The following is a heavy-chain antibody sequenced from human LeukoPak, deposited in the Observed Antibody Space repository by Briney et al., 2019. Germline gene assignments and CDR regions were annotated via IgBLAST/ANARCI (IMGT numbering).Heavy chain of an antibody. V-gene: IGHV3-23*01. Sequence: GGSLRLSCAASGFTFSTYAMTWGRQAPGKGLEWVSAISGSGGSTYYADSVKGRFTISRDNSKNTLFLQMNSLRAEDTAVYFCAKVELLWFGEFKYFDSWGQGTLVTVSS. CDR1: GFTFSTYA. D-gene: IGHD3-10*01. CDR2: ISGSGGST. J-gene: IGHJ4*02. CDR3: AKVELLWFGEFKYFDS.